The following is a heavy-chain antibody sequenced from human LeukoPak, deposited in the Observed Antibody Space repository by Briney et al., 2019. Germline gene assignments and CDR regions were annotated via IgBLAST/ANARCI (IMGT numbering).Heavy chain of an antibody. Sequence: SETLSLTCAVYGGSFSGYYWSWIRQPPGKGLEWIGEINHSGSTNYNPSLKSRVTISVDTSKNQFSLKLSSVTAADTTVYYCASSIPGGYCSGGSCNDYWGQGTLVTVSS. V-gene: IGHV4-34*01. CDR1: GGSFSGYY. CDR3: ASSIPGGYCSGGSCNDY. D-gene: IGHD2-15*01. CDR2: INHSGST. J-gene: IGHJ4*02.